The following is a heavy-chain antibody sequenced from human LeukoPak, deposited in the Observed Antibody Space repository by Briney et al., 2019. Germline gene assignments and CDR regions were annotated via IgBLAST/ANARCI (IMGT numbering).Heavy chain of an antibody. D-gene: IGHD7-27*01. CDR3: ARLGNFDY. J-gene: IGHJ4*02. Sequence: PSETLSLTCAVQRGSLSGSFWTWIRQPPGKGLEWIGEINHSGTSNYSPSLKSRVTMSADTSKNQLSLKLSSVTAADTAVYYCARLGNFDYWGQGTLVTVSS. CDR1: RGSLSGSF. CDR2: INHSGTS. V-gene: IGHV4-34*01.